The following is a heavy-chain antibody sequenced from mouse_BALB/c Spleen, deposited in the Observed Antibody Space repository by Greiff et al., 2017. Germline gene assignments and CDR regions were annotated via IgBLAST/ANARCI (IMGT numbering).Heavy chain of an antibody. V-gene: IGHV5-17*02. J-gene: IGHJ4*01. D-gene: IGHD2-4*01. CDR3: ARSSMITTGAMDY. CDR1: GFTFSSFG. CDR2: ISSGSSTI. Sequence: EVKLVESGGGLVQPGGSRKLSCAASGFTFSSFGMHWVRQAPEKGLEWVAYISSGSSTIYYADTVKGRFTISRDNPKNTLFLQMTSLRSEDTAMYYCARSSMITTGAMDYWGQGTSVTVSS.